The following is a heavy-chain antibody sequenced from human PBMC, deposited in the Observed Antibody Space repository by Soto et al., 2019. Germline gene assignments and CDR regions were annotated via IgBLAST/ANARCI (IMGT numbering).Heavy chain of an antibody. CDR2: NAHTGTT. D-gene: IGHD3-22*01. Sequence: TLSLTCAGSGGSIKSGDYSWAWFRQPPGSGLEWIGYNAHTGTTYYNMALKSRVTISVDRSKNQFSLKLSAVTAADTAVYYCARGINYYDSSGDSWFDPWGQGTLVTVSA. J-gene: IGHJ5*02. CDR1: GGSIKSGDYS. V-gene: IGHV4-30-2*01. CDR3: ARGINYYDSSGDSWFDP.